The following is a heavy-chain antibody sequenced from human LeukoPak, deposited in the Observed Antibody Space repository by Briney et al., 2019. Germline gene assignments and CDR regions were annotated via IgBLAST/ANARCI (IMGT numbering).Heavy chain of an antibody. CDR1: GFTFDDFA. Sequence: PGGSLRLSCAASGFTFDDFARPWFRKAPGKGLEGFSLISGDGGSTYYADSVKGRFTISRDDSKNTAYLQMNSLKTEDTAVYYCTRLRGHDFRFDPWGQGTLVTVSS. J-gene: IGHJ5*02. CDR2: ISGDGGST. V-gene: IGHV3-43*02. D-gene: IGHD3-3*01. CDR3: TRLRGHDFRFDP.